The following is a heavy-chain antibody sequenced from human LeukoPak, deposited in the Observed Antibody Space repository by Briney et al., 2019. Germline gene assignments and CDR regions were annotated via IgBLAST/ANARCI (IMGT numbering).Heavy chain of an antibody. CDR3: ARTDSSSWYDY. CDR1: GGTFSSYA. CDR2: INPNSGGT. J-gene: IGHJ4*02. D-gene: IGHD6-13*01. Sequence: ASVKVSCKASGGTFSSYAISWVRQAPGQGLEWMGWINPNSGGTNYAQKFQGRVTMTRDTSISTAYMELSRLRSDDTAVYYCARTDSSSWYDYWGQGTLVTVSS. V-gene: IGHV1-2*02.